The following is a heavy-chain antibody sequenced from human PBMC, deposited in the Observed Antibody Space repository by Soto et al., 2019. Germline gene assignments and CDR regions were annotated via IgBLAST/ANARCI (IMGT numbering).Heavy chain of an antibody. Sequence: QAHLEQWVAEVKSPGPSVKVSCQASGYTLSDFDINWLRQASGKGPEWSGWMNAKSGDTFFAQRVEGKCNMTWDTSLSTAYMEVGSLTSHDTALYYGARVNPFNYAGFDVWGQGTTVAFAS. CDR2: MNAKSGDT. D-gene: IGHD3-16*01. J-gene: IGHJ6*01. V-gene: IGHV1-8*01. CDR3: ARVNPFNYAGFDV. CDR1: GYTLSDFD.